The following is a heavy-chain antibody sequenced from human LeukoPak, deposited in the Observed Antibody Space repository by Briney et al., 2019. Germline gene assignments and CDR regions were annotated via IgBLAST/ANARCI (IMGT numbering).Heavy chain of an antibody. D-gene: IGHD5/OR15-5a*01. CDR1: GFTFSSYA. J-gene: IGHJ5*02. Sequence: GGSLRLSCAASGFTFSSYAMTWVRQAPGKGLEWVSGISSSGDNTYYADSVKGRFSISRDNSKNTLYLQMNSLSAEDTAMYYCRRQFLVGVSWGPGTLVTVSS. V-gene: IGHV3-23*01. CDR2: ISSSGDNT. CDR3: RRQFLVGVS.